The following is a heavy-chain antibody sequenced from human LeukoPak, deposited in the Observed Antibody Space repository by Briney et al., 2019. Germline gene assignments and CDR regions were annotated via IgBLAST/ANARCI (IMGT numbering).Heavy chain of an antibody. CDR1: GFTFSSYW. CDR2: IKQGGSEK. V-gene: IGHV3-7*04. CDR3: ARVLYYYDSSGYYF. Sequence: GGSLRLSCAASGFTFSSYWMSWVRQAPGKGLEWVANIKQGGSEKYYVDSVKGRFTSSRDNAKNSLYLQMNSLRAEDTAVYYCARVLYYYDSSGYYFWGQGTLVTVSS. D-gene: IGHD3-22*01. J-gene: IGHJ4*02.